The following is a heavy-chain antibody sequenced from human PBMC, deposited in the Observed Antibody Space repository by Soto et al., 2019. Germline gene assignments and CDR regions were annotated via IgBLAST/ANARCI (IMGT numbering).Heavy chain of an antibody. CDR2: ISRNSAYI. J-gene: IGHJ5*02. V-gene: IGHV3-21*01. CDR1: GFTFRSFT. Sequence: GESLRLSCAASGFTFRSFTMNWVRQAPGKGLEWVSTISRNSAYIYYTDALRGRFTISRDNAKNSLHLQMNSLRAEDTAVYYCTRDASRDSSARGWFDPWGPGTLVTVS. CDR3: TRDASRDSSARGWFDP. D-gene: IGHD6-13*01.